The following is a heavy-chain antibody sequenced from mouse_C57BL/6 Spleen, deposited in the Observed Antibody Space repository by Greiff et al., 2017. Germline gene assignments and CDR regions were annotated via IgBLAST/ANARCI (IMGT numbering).Heavy chain of an antibody. Sequence: EVQVVESGGGLVKPGGSLKLSCAASGFTFSSYAMSWVRQTPEKRLEWVATISDGGSYTYYPDNVKGRFTISRDNAKNNLYLQMSHLKSEDTAMYYCARDRGLRDAMDYWGQGTSVTVSS. CDR2: ISDGGSYT. CDR1: GFTFSSYA. J-gene: IGHJ4*01. CDR3: ARDRGLRDAMDY. V-gene: IGHV5-4*01. D-gene: IGHD2-2*01.